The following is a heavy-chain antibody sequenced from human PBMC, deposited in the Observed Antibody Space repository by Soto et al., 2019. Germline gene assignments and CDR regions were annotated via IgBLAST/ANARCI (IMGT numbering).Heavy chain of an antibody. CDR2: ISSSSSTI. V-gene: IGHV3-48*01. CDR3: ARVGGSAIFGVVIQTRDAFDI. CDR1: GFTFSSYS. Sequence: PCGSLRLSCAASGFTFSSYSINWVRQAPGKGLEWVSYISSSSSTIYYADSVKGRFTISRDNAKNSLYLQMNSLRAEDTAVYYCARVGGSAIFGVVIQTRDAFDIWGQGTMVTVSS. D-gene: IGHD3-3*01. J-gene: IGHJ3*02.